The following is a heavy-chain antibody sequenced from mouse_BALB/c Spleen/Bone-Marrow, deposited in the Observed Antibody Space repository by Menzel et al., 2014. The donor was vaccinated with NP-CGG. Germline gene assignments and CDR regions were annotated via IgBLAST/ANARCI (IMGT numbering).Heavy chain of an antibody. CDR2: IRNKAYGYTT. CDR1: GFTFTDYY. Sequence: EVKLQESGGGLVQPGGSLRLSRTTSGFTFTDYYMSWVRQPPGKALEWLAFIRNKAYGYTTEYSASVRGRFTISRDNSQSILYLQMNTLRAEDSATYYCARFPMDYWGQGTSVTVSS. V-gene: IGHV7-3*02. CDR3: ARFPMDY. J-gene: IGHJ4*01.